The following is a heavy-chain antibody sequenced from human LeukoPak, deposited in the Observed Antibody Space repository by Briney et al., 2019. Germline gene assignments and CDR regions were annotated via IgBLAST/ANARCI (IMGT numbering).Heavy chain of an antibody. CDR1: GFTFSSYG. CDR3: AKDHIAVAALTGGDY. CDR2: ISYDGSNK. V-gene: IGHV3-30*18. Sequence: GRSLRLSCAASGFTFSSYGMHWVRQAPGKGLEWVAVISYDGSNKYYADSVKGRFTISRDNSKNTLYLQMNSLRAEDTAVYYCAKDHIAVAALTGGDYWGQGTLVTVSS. D-gene: IGHD6-19*01. J-gene: IGHJ4*02.